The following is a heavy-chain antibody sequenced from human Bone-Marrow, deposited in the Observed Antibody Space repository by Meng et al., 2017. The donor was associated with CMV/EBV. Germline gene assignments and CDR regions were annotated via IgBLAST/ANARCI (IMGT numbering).Heavy chain of an antibody. Sequence: GSLRLSCTVSGGSISSYYWSWIRQPPGKGLEWIGYIYYSGSTNYNPSLKSRVTISVDTSKNQFSLKLSSVTAADTAVYYCARHPYYYYGMDVWGQGTTVTVSS. J-gene: IGHJ6*02. CDR1: GGSISSYY. CDR3: ARHPYYYYGMDV. V-gene: IGHV4-59*08. CDR2: IYYSGST.